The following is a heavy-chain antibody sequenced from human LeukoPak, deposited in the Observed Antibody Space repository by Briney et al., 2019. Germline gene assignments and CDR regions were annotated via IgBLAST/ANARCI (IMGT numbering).Heavy chain of an antibody. D-gene: IGHD3-9*01. J-gene: IGHJ4*02. CDR1: GFTFSSYS. V-gene: IGHV3-21*01. Sequence: GRSLRLSCAASGFTFSSYSMNWVRQAPGKGLEWVSSISSSSCYIYYADSVKGRFTISRDNAKNSLYLQMNSLRAEDTAVYYCARDVGYFKRVDYWGQGTLVTVSS. CDR2: ISSSSCYI. CDR3: ARDVGYFKRVDY.